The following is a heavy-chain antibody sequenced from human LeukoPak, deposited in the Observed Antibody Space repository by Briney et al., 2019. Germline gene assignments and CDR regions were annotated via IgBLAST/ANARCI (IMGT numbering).Heavy chain of an antibody. J-gene: IGHJ4*02. CDR3: ARRVERGSGYDY. CDR2: IYPGDSDT. CDR1: GYIFTNYW. V-gene: IGHV5-51*01. D-gene: IGHD6-19*01. Sequence: GESLKISCKGPGYIFTNYWIAWVRQMPGKGLEWMGTIYPGDSDTRYSPSFQGQITISDEKSISTAHLQWSSLKASDTAMYYCARRVERGSGYDYWGQGTLVTVSS.